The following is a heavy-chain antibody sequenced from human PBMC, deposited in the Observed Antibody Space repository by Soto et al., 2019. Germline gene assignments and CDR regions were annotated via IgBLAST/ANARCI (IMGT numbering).Heavy chain of an antibody. D-gene: IGHD6-13*01. V-gene: IGHV3-23*01. Sequence: LRLSCAASGFTFSSYAMSWVRQAPGKGLEWVSAISGSAGSTYYADSVKGRFTISRDSSKNTLFLQMNSLRAEDTAVYYCAKDMYSSSWYFYYYSMDVWGQGTTVTVSS. CDR3: AKDMYSSSWYFYYYSMDV. CDR2: ISGSAGST. CDR1: GFTFSSYA. J-gene: IGHJ6*02.